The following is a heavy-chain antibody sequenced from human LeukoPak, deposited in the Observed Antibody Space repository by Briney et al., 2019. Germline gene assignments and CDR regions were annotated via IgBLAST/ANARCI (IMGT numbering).Heavy chain of an antibody. J-gene: IGHJ6*03. CDR2: IYYSGST. V-gene: IGHV4-30-4*07. CDR3: ARTTEGGYTYDYFYYYYMDV. CDR1: GGSISSGGYS. D-gene: IGHD5-18*01. Sequence: SQTLSLTCAVSGGSISSGGYSWSWLRQPPGTGLEWIGYIYYSGSTNYNPSLKSRVTMSVDTSKNQFSLKLNSVTAADTAVYYCARTTEGGYTYDYFYYYYMDVWGKGTTVTISS.